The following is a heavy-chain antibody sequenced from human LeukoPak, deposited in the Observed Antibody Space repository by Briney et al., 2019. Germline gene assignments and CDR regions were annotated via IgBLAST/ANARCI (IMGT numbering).Heavy chain of an antibody. CDR3: ARESGKFDY. Sequence: GGSLRLSCVASGLPIGEFSMHWVRQAPGQGLEWVSLISGDGVSTFFADSVKGRFSISRDNSKNSLFLEMSSLRTEDTAMYYCARESGKFDYWGQGTLVAVSS. J-gene: IGHJ4*02. CDR2: ISGDGVST. V-gene: IGHV3-43*02. CDR1: GLPIGEFS.